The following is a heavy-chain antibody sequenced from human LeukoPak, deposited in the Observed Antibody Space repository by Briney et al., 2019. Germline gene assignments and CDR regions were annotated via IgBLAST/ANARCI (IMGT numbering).Heavy chain of an antibody. V-gene: IGHV1-69*04. CDR1: GGTFSNCA. D-gene: IGHD6-19*01. CDR2: VIPILGIA. J-gene: IGHJ4*02. Sequence: ASVKVSCKASGGTFSNCAVSWVRQAPGQGLEWMGRVIPILGIADYAQRFQGRVTFSADKSTGTAYMEVNSLRSDDTAVYYCARAARSGRSSLPPFDYWGQGTLVTVSS. CDR3: ARAARSGRSSLPPFDY.